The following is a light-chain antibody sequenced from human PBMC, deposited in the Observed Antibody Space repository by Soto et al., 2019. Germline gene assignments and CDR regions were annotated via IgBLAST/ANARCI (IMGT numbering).Light chain of an antibody. Sequence: QSVLTQPASVSGSPGQLITISCTGTSSDVGCYNYVSWYQQHPGKAPKLMIYDVSNRPSGVSNRFSGSKSGNTASLTISGLQAEDEADYYCSSYTSSSTLVVFGGGTKLTVL. CDR2: DVS. J-gene: IGLJ2*01. CDR3: SSYTSSSTLVV. V-gene: IGLV2-14*01. CDR1: SSDVGCYNY.